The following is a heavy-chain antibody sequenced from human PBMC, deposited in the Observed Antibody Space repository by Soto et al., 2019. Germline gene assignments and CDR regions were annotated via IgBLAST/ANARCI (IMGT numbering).Heavy chain of an antibody. CDR1: GYTFTNYA. D-gene: IGHD5-18*01. CDR2: INAGNGKT. J-gene: IGHJ4*02. V-gene: IGHV1-3*01. CDR3: ARERSYGHDY. Sequence: ASVKVSCKASGYTFTNYAIHWVRQAPGQRLEWMGWINAGNGKTKYSQNFQGRVTITRDTSASIVYMEVNSLRSEDTAVYYCARERSYGHDYWGQGTLVTVSS.